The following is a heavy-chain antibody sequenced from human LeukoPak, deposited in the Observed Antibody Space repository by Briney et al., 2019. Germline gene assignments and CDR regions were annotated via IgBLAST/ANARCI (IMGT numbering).Heavy chain of an antibody. D-gene: IGHD3-22*01. CDR2: IYPNSGGT. J-gene: IGHJ5*02. CDR3: ALDDYYDSSGYYYSWFDP. Sequence: ASVKVSCKASGYTFTGYYMHWVRQAPGQGLEWMGWIYPNSGGTNYAQKFQGRVTMTRDTSISTAYMELSSLRSEDTAVYYCALDDYYDSSGYYYSWFDPGGQGTLVTVSS. V-gene: IGHV1-2*02. CDR1: GYTFTGYY.